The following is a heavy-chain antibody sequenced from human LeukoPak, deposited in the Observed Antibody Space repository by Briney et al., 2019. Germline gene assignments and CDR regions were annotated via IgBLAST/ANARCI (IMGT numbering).Heavy chain of an antibody. CDR1: GGSISSYY. V-gene: IGHV4-39*01. CDR3: ARVARIAVASPLDY. D-gene: IGHD6-19*01. J-gene: IGHJ4*02. CDR2: IYYSGST. Sequence: SETLSLTCTVSGGSISSYYWGWIRQPPGKGLEWIGSIYYSGSTYYNPSLKSRVTISVDTSKNQFSLKLSSVTAADTAVYYCARVARIAVASPLDYWGQGTLVTVSS.